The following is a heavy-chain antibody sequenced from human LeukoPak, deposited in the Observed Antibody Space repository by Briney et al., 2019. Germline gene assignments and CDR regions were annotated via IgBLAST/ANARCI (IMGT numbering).Heavy chain of an antibody. V-gene: IGHV4-4*07. Sequence: SETLSLTCTVSGXSINSYYGCWIRQPPGKGLEWIGRVYTSGSASYNPSLKSRVTMSVDTSKKQFSLKLSSVTAADTAVYYCARDSVGFDYWGQGTLVTVSS. CDR3: ARDSVGFDY. J-gene: IGHJ4*02. CDR2: VYTSGSA. CDR1: GXSINSYY. D-gene: IGHD5/OR15-5a*01.